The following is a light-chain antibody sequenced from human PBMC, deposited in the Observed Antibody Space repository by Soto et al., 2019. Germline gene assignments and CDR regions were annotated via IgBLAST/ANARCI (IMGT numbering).Light chain of an antibody. Sequence: QSALTQPPSASGSPGQSVTISCTGTSSDVGGHNFVSWYQQHPGKAPKLVIYEVIKRPSGVPDRFSGSKSGNTASLTVSGLQAEDEADYYCSSYTSSSTLYVFGTGTKLTVL. CDR3: SSYTSSSTLYV. J-gene: IGLJ1*01. V-gene: IGLV2-8*01. CDR2: EVI. CDR1: SSDVGGHNF.